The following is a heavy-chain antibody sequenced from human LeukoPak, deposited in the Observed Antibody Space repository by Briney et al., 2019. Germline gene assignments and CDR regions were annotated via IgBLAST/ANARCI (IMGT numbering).Heavy chain of an antibody. V-gene: IGHV3-64*04. CDR2: ISSNGGST. CDR3: AREGYCSGGSCYFTDY. CDR1: GFTFSSYA. D-gene: IGHD2-15*01. Sequence: GGSLRLSCSASGFTFSSYAMHWVRQAPGKGLEYVSAISSNGGSTYYADSVKGRFTISRDNSKNTLYLQMNSMRAEDTAVYYCAREGYCSGGSCYFTDYWGQGTLVTVSS. J-gene: IGHJ4*02.